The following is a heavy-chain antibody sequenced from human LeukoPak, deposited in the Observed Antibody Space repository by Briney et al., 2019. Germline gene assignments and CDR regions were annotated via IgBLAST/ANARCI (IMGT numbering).Heavy chain of an antibody. D-gene: IGHD3-10*01. J-gene: IGHJ4*02. Sequence: GGSLRLSCAASGVIFPSYWMTWVRQAPGKGLEWVANIKQDGSEKYYVDSVKGRFTISRDNAKNSVYQQMNSLRAEDTAVYYCARRHHFGFLDSWGQGTLVTVSS. CDR2: IKQDGSEK. CDR1: GVIFPSYW. V-gene: IGHV3-7*04. CDR3: ARRHHFGFLDS.